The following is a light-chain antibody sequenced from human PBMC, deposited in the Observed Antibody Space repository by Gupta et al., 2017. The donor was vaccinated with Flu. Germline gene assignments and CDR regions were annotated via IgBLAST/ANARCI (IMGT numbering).Light chain of an antibody. CDR3: QQDDSVPLT. CDR2: DAA. J-gene: IGKJ4*01. V-gene: IGKV1-33*01. Sequence: DIQMTQSPSSLSASVGDRVTITCQASQDISNYVNWYQQKLGEAPKLLISDAANLETGVPSRFSGSGSATYFTLTIFSLQPEDIATYYCQQDDSVPLTFGGGTKVETK. CDR1: QDISNY.